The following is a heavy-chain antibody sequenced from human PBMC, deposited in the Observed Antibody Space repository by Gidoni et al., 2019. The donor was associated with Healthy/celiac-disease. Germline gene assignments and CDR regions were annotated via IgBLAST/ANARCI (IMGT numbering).Heavy chain of an antibody. CDR3: ARTLGYCSSTSCYGGRYNWFDP. CDR2: IWYDGSNK. D-gene: IGHD2-2*01. J-gene: IGHJ5*02. CDR1: GFPFSRYG. V-gene: IGHV3-33*01. Sequence: QVQLVESGGGVVQHGRSLSLSCPASGFPFSRYGLHWVRQAPGKGLEWVAVIWYDGSNKYYADSVKGRFTIPRDNSKNTLYLQMNSLRAEDTAVYYCARTLGYCSSTSCYGGRYNWFDPWGQGTLVTVSS.